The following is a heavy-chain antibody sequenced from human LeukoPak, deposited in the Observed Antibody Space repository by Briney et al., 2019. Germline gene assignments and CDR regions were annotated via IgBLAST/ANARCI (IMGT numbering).Heavy chain of an antibody. CDR2: INPSSGGS. J-gene: IGHJ6*02. D-gene: IGHD4-23*01. V-gene: IGHV1-2*02. Sequence: ASVKVSCKASGYTFTGHYVHWVRQAPGQGLDWMGWINPSSGGSKNVQKFQGRVTMTRDTSTTTAYMELSSLRSDDTAIYYCARASTNSWYGMDVWGQGTTVTVSS. CDR1: GYTFTGHY. CDR3: ARASTNSWYGMDV.